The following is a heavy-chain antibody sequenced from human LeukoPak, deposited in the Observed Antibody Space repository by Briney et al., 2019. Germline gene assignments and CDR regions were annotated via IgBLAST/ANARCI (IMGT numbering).Heavy chain of an antibody. CDR3: AKGWMGYYYGMDV. D-gene: IGHD5-12*01. V-gene: IGHV3-23*01. CDR2: GST. Sequence: GSTYYADSVKGRFTISRDNSKNTLYLQMSSPRAEDTAVYYCAKGWMGYYYGMDVWGQGTTVSVSS. J-gene: IGHJ6*02.